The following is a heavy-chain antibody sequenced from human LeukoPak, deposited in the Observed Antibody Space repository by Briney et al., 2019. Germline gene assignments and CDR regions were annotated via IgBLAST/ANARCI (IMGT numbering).Heavy chain of an antibody. CDR1: GDSVSSNIAA. CDR2: TYFRSTWLH. D-gene: IGHD6-19*01. CDR3: AREPHGNGLLFDY. V-gene: IGHV6-1*01. Sequence: PSQTLSLTCAISGDSVSSNIAAWNWIRQSPSGGLEWLGRTYFRSTWLHNYAGPLKSRISITPDTSKNQFSLQLNSVTPEDTAVYYCAREPHGNGLLFDYWGRGTLITVSS. J-gene: IGHJ4*02.